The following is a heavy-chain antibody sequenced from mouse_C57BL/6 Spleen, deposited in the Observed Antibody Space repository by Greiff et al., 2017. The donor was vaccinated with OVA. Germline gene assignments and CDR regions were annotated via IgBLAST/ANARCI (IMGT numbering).Heavy chain of an antibody. CDR2: ISSGGSYT. J-gene: IGHJ1*03. CDR3: ARHYTTVVATELGYFDV. CDR1: GFTFSSYG. D-gene: IGHD1-1*01. Sequence: EVKLVESGGDLVKPGGSLKLSCAASGFTFSSYGMSWVRQTPDKRLEWVATISSGGSYTSYPASVKGRFTISGDNAKNTLYLQMSRLKSEDTAMYYCARHYTTVVATELGYFDVWGTGTTVTVSS. V-gene: IGHV5-6*01.